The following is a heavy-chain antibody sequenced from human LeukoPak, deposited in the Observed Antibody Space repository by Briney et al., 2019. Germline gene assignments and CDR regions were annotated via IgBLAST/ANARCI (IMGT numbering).Heavy chain of an antibody. Sequence: GGSLRLSCAASGFTSSSYWMHWVRHAPGKGLVWVSRINSDGSSTNYADSVKGRFTISGDNAENTLHLQMNSLRGEDTVVYYCVRGARVSGTASDYWGQGTLVTVSS. CDR3: VRGARVSGTASDY. CDR1: GFTSSSYW. D-gene: IGHD3-10*01. J-gene: IGHJ4*02. V-gene: IGHV3-74*01. CDR2: INSDGSST.